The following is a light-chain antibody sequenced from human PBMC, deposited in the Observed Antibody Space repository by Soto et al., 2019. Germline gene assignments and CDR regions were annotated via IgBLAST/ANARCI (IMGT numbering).Light chain of an antibody. CDR2: GAS. CDR3: QQYNNPIP. CDR1: QSVSSN. V-gene: IGKV3-15*01. Sequence: IDMTQAADTQCVAPGGRRTIKNRASQSVSSNLAWYQQKPGQAPRLLIYGASTRATGIPARFSGSGSGTEFTLTISSLQSEDFAVYYCQQYNNPIPSGQGTRLEI. J-gene: IGKJ5*01.